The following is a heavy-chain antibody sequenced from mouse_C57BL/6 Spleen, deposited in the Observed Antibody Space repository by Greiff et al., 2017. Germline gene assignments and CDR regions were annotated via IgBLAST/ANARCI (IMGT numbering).Heavy chain of an antibody. D-gene: IGHD2-4*01. CDR3: ARTGYDYSWFAY. Sequence: EVKVVESGGGLVKPGGSLKLSCAASGFTFSDYGMHWVRQAPEKGLEWVAYISSGSSTIYYADTVKGRFTISRDNAKNTLFLQMTSLRSEDTAMDYCARTGYDYSWFAYWGQGTLVTVSA. V-gene: IGHV5-17*01. J-gene: IGHJ3*01. CDR2: ISSGSSTI. CDR1: GFTFSDYG.